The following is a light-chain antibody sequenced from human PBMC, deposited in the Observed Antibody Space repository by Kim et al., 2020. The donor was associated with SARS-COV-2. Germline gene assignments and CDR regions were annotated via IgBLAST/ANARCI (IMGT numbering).Light chain of an antibody. Sequence: QSGTSSCTGTSRDVGGYNYISWYQQPPGKAPKLMIYEVSARPSGVPDRFSGSKSGNTASLTISGLQAEDEADYYCCSYAGSYTFVFGTGTKVTVL. CDR1: SRDVGGYNY. CDR3: CSYAGSYTFV. V-gene: IGLV2-11*01. J-gene: IGLJ1*01. CDR2: EVS.